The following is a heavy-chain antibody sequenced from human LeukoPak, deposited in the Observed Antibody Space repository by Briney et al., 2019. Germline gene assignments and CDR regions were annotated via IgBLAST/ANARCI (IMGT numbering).Heavy chain of an antibody. J-gene: IGHJ5*02. CDR2: IYYSGST. V-gene: IGHV4-31*03. CDR1: GGSISSGGYY. CDR3: ARDPAAGTNWFDP. D-gene: IGHD1/OR15-1a*01. Sequence: PSETLSLTCTFSGGSISSGGYYWSWIRQHPGKGLEWIGYIYYSGSTYYNPSLKSRVTISVDTSKNQFSLKLSSVTAADTAVYYCARDPAAGTNWFDPWGQGTLVTVSS.